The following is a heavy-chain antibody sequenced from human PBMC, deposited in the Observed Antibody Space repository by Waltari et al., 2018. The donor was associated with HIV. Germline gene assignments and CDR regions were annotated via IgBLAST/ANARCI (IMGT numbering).Heavy chain of an antibody. CDR2: SNHSGKT. D-gene: IGHD2-15*01. J-gene: IGHJ5*02. Sequence: QGQIQQGGAGRYKPSETRSLTRAVYGGTSSGYYWTVIPQAPGKGLEWIGESNHSGKTNYNPSRNIRLTLSVDTSKTQVSLRMKSVTGADTAIYYCAREKSRASKWYGIFYYDAWGQGTLVSVPS. CDR3: AREKSRASKWYGIFYYDA. V-gene: IGHV4-34*02. CDR1: GGTSSGYY.